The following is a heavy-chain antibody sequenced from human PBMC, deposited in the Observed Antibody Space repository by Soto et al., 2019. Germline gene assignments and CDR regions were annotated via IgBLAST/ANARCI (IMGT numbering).Heavy chain of an antibody. CDR2: TSYDGSNK. J-gene: IGHJ6*02. D-gene: IGHD5-12*01. V-gene: IGHV3-30*18. CDR1: GFTFSTYG. CDR3: AKGAPGDIVATITGYYYGMDV. Sequence: GGSLRLSCTASGFTFSTYGMHWVRQAPGKGLEWVAVTSYDGSNKYYADSVRGRFTISTDNAKNTLYLPMNSLSPEDTAVYYCAKGAPGDIVATITGYYYGMDVWGQGTTVTVSS.